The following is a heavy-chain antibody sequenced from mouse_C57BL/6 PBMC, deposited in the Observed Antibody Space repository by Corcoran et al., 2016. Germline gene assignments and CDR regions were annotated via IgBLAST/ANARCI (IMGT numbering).Heavy chain of an antibody. V-gene: IGHV9-3*01. D-gene: IGHD2-4*01. CDR2: INTYSGVP. Sequence: QIQLVQSGPELKKPGETVKISCKASGYTFTTYGMSWVKQAPGKGLKWMGWINTYSGVPTYADDFKGRFAFSLETSASTAYLQINNLKNEDTATYFCARWDDYGFAYWGQGTLVTVSA. CDR1: GYTFTTYG. J-gene: IGHJ3*01. CDR3: ARWDDYGFAY.